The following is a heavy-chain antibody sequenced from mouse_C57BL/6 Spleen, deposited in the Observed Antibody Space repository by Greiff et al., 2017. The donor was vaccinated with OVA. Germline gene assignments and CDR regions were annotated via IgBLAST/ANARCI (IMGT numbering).Heavy chain of an antibody. J-gene: IGHJ2*01. CDR3: ARGEYAYVPFDY. CDR2: IYPGDGDT. Sequence: QVQLQQSGAELVKPGASVKISCNASGYAFSSYWMNWVKQRPGKGLEWIGQIYPGDGDTNYNGKFKGKATLTADKSSSTAYMQLSSLTSEASAVYFGARGEYAYVPFDYWGQGTTLTVSS. D-gene: IGHD5-1*01. V-gene: IGHV1-80*01. CDR1: GYAFSSYW.